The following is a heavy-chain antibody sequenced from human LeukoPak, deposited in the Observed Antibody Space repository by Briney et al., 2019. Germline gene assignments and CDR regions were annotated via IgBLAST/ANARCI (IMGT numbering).Heavy chain of an antibody. CDR3: ARGLRYCSGGSCNLSPPDYYYMDV. D-gene: IGHD2-15*01. V-gene: IGHV1-18*01. CDR1: GYTFTSYG. CDR2: ISAYNGNT. Sequence: ASVKVSCKASGYTFTSYGISWVRQAPGQGLEWMGWISAYNGNTNYAQKLQGRVTMTTDTSTSTAYMELRSLRSDDTAVYYCARGLRYCSGGSCNLSPPDYYYMDVWGKGTTVTISS. J-gene: IGHJ6*03.